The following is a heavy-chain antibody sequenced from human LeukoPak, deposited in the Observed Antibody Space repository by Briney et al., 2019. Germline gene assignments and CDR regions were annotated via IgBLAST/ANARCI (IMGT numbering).Heavy chain of an antibody. V-gene: IGHV5-10-1*01. J-gene: IGHJ4*02. CDR1: GYSFTSYW. D-gene: IGHD3-22*01. CDR2: IDPSDSYT. Sequence: GESLKISCKGSGYSFTSYWISSVRQMPGKGLEWMGRIDPSDSYTNYSPSFQGHVTISADKSISTAYLPWSSLKASDTAMYYCARQRGNYYDSSRYYSYFDYWGQGTLVTVSS. CDR3: ARQRGNYYDSSRYYSYFDY.